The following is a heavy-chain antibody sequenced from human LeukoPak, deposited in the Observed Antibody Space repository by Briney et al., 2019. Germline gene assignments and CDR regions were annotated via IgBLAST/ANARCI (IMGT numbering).Heavy chain of an antibody. CDR3: ARVMYGEGVWFDP. J-gene: IGHJ5*02. CDR2: IYYSGST. V-gene: IGHV4-30-2*01. D-gene: IGHD2-8*01. CDR1: GGSISSGSYS. Sequence: SQTLSLTCAVSGGSISSGSYSWSWIRRPPGKGLEWIGYIYYSGSTYYNPALRSRVTISVDRSKNHFSLELNSVTAADTAVYYCARVMYGEGVWFDPWGQGTLVTVSS.